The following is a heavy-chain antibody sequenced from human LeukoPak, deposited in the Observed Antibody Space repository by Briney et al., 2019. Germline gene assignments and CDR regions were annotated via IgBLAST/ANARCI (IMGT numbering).Heavy chain of an antibody. CDR3: AKWGVSSGWYFYY. Sequence: GGSLRLSCEASGFTFSTYNMNWVRQAPGKRLEWVSGINGSGGSTYYAGSVKGRFTISRDNSKNTLYLQMNSLRAEDTAVYYCAKWGVSSGWYFYYWGQGTLVTVSS. J-gene: IGHJ4*02. V-gene: IGHV3-23*01. CDR1: GFTFSTYN. CDR2: INGSGGST. D-gene: IGHD6-19*01.